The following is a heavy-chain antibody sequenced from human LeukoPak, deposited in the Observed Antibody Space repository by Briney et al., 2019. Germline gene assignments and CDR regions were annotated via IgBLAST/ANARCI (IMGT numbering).Heavy chain of an antibody. CDR1: GFTVSGNY. V-gene: IGHV3-23*01. D-gene: IGHD2-15*01. J-gene: IGHJ5*02. CDR3: AKTGADYCSGGSCYLNWFDP. CDR2: ISGSGGST. Sequence: GGSLRLSCAASGFTVSGNYMSWVRQAPGKGLEWVSAISGSGGSTYYADSVKGRFTISRDNSKNTLYLQMNSLRAEDTAVYYCAKTGADYCSGGSCYLNWFDPWGQGTLVTVSS.